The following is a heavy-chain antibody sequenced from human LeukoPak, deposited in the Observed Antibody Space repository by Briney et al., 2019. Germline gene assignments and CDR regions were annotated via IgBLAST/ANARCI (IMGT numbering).Heavy chain of an antibody. J-gene: IGHJ6*02. V-gene: IGHV3-30*18. D-gene: IGHD3-22*01. Sequence: GGSLRLSCAASGFTFSSYGMHWVRQAPGKGLEWVAVISYDGSNKYYADSVKGRFTISRDNSKNTLYLQMNSLRAEDTAVYYCAKDYQYYYDSSGYRPYYYYGMDVWGQGTTVTVSS. CDR3: AKDYQYYYDSSGYRPYYYYGMDV. CDR1: GFTFSSYG. CDR2: ISYDGSNK.